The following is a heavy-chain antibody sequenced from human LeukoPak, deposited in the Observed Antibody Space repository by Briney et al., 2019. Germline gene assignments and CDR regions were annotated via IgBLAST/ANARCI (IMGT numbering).Heavy chain of an antibody. J-gene: IGHJ4*02. D-gene: IGHD3-22*01. CDR1: GGTFSSYA. V-gene: IGHV1-69*05. CDR3: ARTGPYYYDSSGYFKTDY. Sequence: GSSVKVSCKASGGTFSSYAISWVRQAPGQGLEWMGRIIPIFGTANYAQKFQGRVTITTDESTSTAYMELSSLRSEDTAVHYCARTGPYYYDSSGYFKTDYWGQGTLVTVSS. CDR2: IIPIFGTA.